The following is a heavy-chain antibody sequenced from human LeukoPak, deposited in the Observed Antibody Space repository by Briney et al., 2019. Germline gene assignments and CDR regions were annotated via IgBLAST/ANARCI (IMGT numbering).Heavy chain of an antibody. V-gene: IGHV5-51*01. D-gene: IGHD3-10*01. CDR3: TKQVSSQGRGVDY. CDR1: GYSFTSYW. Sequence: GESLKISCQTSGYSFTSYWIGWVRQMPGKGLEWMGIIYPGDSDTRYSPSFQGQVTISADKSINTAYLQWSSLEASDTAMYYCTKQVSSQGRGVDYWGQGTLVTVSS. J-gene: IGHJ4*02. CDR2: IYPGDSDT.